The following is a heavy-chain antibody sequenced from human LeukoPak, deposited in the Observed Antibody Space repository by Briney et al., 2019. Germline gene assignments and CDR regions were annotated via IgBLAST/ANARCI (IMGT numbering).Heavy chain of an antibody. CDR2: ISYDGSNK. D-gene: IGHD1-26*01. Sequence: GGSLRLSCAASGFTFSSYAMHWVRQAPGKGLEWVAVISYDGSNKYYADSVKGRFTISRDNSKNTLYLQMNSLRAEDTAVYYCASWDSGSYYVRDRYFDYWGQGTLVTVSS. J-gene: IGHJ4*02. CDR3: ASWDSGSYYVRDRYFDY. V-gene: IGHV3-30-3*01. CDR1: GFTFSSYA.